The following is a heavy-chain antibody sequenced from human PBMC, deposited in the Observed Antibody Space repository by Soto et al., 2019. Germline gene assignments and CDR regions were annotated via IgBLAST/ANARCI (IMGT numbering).Heavy chain of an antibody. CDR1: GGSISSSSYY. CDR2: IYYSGST. CDR3: ARLSVATIDYFQH. D-gene: IGHD5-12*01. Sequence: SDTLSLTCTVSGGSISSSSYYWGWIRQPPGKGLEWIGSIYYSGSTYYNPSLKSRVTISVDTSKNQFSLKLSSVTAADTAVYYCARLSVATIDYFQHWGQGTLVNVSS. J-gene: IGHJ1*01. V-gene: IGHV4-39*01.